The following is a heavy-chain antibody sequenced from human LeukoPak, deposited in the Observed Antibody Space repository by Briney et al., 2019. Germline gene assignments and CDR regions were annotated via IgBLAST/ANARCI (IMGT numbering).Heavy chain of an antibody. CDR3: ARRSIAVAGPFDY. CDR1: GFTFSSYN. V-gene: IGHV3-21*01. D-gene: IGHD6-19*01. J-gene: IGHJ4*02. CDR2: ITTSSTYI. Sequence: PGGSLRLSCAASGFTFSSYNMNWVRQAPGKGLEWVSSITTSSTYIYYADSVKGRFTISRDNAKNSLYLQMNSLRAEDTAVYYCARRSIAVAGPFDYWGQGTLVTVSS.